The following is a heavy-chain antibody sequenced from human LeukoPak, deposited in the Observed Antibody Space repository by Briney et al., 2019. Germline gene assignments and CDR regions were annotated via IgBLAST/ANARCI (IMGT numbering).Heavy chain of an antibody. CDR3: ARRRYSSSWGVDY. V-gene: IGHV4-39*01. CDR2: IYYSGST. D-gene: IGHD6-13*01. Sequence: SETLSLTCTVSGGSISSSSYYWGCIRQPPGKGLEWIGSIYYSGSTYYNPSLKSRVTISVDTSKNQFSLKLSSVTAADTAVYYCARRRYSSSWGVDYWGQGTLVTVSS. CDR1: GGSISSSSYY. J-gene: IGHJ4*02.